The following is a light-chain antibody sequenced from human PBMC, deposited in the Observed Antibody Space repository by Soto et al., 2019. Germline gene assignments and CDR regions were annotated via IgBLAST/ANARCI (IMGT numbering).Light chain of an antibody. V-gene: IGKV1-17*01. CDR1: QDISNS. CDR3: QQLNSYPIT. Sequence: DIQMTQSPSTLPASVGDRVTITFLASQDISNSLAWYQQKPGKAPKLLIYAASSLQSGVPSRFSGSGSGTEFTLTISSLQPEDFATYYCQQLNSYPITFGQGTRLEIK. J-gene: IGKJ5*01. CDR2: AAS.